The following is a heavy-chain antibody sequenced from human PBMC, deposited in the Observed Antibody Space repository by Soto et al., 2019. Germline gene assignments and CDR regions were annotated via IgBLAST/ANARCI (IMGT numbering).Heavy chain of an antibody. J-gene: IGHJ4*02. CDR3: ASPRLSSDGTTPIEY. D-gene: IGHD1-1*01. CDR2: ISYDGSNK. CDR1: GFTFSSYA. Sequence: QVQLVESGGGVVQPGRSLRLSCAASGFTFSSYAMHWVRQAPGKGLEWVAVISYDGSNKYCADSVKGRFTISRDNSKNTLYLQMSSLTAEDTAVYYCASPRLSSDGTTPIEYWGQRTLVTVSS. V-gene: IGHV3-30-3*01.